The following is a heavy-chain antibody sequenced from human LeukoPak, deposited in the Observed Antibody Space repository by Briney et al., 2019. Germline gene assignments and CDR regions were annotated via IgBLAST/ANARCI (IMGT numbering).Heavy chain of an antibody. Sequence: GESLKISCKGSGYSFTSYWIGWVRQMPGKGLVWMGIIYPGDSDTRYSPSFQGQVTISADKSISTAYQQWISLKASDTSMYYCARWGYYDSSGYYYYFDYWGQGTLVTVSS. CDR3: ARWGYYDSSGYYYYFDY. V-gene: IGHV5-51*01. CDR1: GYSFTSYW. D-gene: IGHD3-22*01. CDR2: IYPGDSDT. J-gene: IGHJ4*02.